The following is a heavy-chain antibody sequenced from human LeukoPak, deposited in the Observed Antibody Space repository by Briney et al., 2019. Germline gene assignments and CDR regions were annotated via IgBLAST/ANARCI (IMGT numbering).Heavy chain of an antibody. Sequence: TGGSLRLSCAASGFAFSSYAMSWVRQAPGKGLEWFSAISGSGGVTYYADSVKGRFTISKDKTKNTRYLQINSLSAEDTAGYYCAKDRAIFGVGYNGRYFDLWGRGTLVTVSS. J-gene: IGHJ2*01. CDR1: GFAFSSYA. CDR2: ISGSGGVT. V-gene: IGHV3-23*01. CDR3: AKDRAIFGVGYNGRYFDL. D-gene: IGHD3-3*01.